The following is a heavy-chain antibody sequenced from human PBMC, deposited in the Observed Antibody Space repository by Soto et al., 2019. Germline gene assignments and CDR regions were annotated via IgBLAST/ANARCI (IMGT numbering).Heavy chain of an antibody. D-gene: IGHD6-13*01. Sequence: SETLSLTCTVSGGSISSGGYSWSWIRQHPGKGLEWIGYIYYSGSTYYNPSLKSRVTISVDTSKNQFSLKLSSVTAADTAVYYCARARIAAAGIDYWGQGTLVTVSS. V-gene: IGHV4-31*03. CDR3: ARARIAAAGIDY. CDR1: GGSISSGGYS. CDR2: IYYSGST. J-gene: IGHJ4*02.